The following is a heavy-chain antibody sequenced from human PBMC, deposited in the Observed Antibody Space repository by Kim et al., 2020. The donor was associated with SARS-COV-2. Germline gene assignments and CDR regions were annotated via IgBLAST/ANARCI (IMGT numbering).Heavy chain of an antibody. CDR3: ARGRPVTTFYYYYGMDV. J-gene: IGHJ6*02. D-gene: IGHD4-4*01. CDR2: INHSGST. Sequence: SETLSLTCAAYGGSFSGYYWSWIRQPPGKGLEWIGEINHSGSTNYNPSLKSRVTISVDTSKNQFSLKLSSVTAADTAVYYCARGRPVTTFYYYYGMDVWGQGTTVTVSS. CDR1: GGSFSGYY. V-gene: IGHV4-34*01.